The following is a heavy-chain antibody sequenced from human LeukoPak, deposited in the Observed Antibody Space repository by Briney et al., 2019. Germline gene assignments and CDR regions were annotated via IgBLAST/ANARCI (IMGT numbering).Heavy chain of an antibody. CDR2: IYHSGST. CDR1: GVSISSGGYS. CDR3: AREDSSGYLGAFDI. D-gene: IGHD3-22*01. Sequence: PSQALSLTCAVSGVSISSGGYSWSWIRQPPGKGLEWIGYIYHSGSTYYNPSLKSRVTISVDRSKNQFSLKLSSVTAADTAVYYCAREDSSGYLGAFDIWGQGTMVTVSS. J-gene: IGHJ3*02. V-gene: IGHV4-30-2*01.